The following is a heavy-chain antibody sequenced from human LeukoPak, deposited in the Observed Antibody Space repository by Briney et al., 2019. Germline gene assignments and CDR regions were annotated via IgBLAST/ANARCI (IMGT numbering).Heavy chain of an antibody. Sequence: SETLSLTCTVSGGSISSYYWSWIRQPPGKGLEWIGYIYYSGSTNYNPSLKSRVTISVDTSKNQFSLKLSSVTAADTAVYYCARDSYSGELLPWGQGTLVTVSS. J-gene: IGHJ4*02. CDR1: GGSISSYY. V-gene: IGHV4-59*12. CDR3: ARDSYSGELLP. D-gene: IGHD1-26*01. CDR2: IYYSGST.